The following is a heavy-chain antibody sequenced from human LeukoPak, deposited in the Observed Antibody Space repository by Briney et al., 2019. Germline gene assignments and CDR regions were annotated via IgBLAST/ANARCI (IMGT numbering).Heavy chain of an antibody. Sequence: GESLKISCKGPGYSFTTYWIGWVRQMPGKGLEWMGIIYPGDSDTRYSPSFQGQVTISADKSISTAYLQWSSLKASDTAIYYCARARYCSGGNCYAENWGQGTLVTVSS. J-gene: IGHJ4*02. V-gene: IGHV5-51*01. CDR3: ARARYCSGGNCYAEN. CDR2: IYPGDSDT. D-gene: IGHD2-15*01. CDR1: GYSFTTYW.